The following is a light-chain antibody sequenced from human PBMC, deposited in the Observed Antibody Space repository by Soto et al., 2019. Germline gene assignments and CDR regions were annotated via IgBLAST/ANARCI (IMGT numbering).Light chain of an antibody. J-gene: IGLJ2*01. Sequence: QSALTQPPSVSAAPGQKVTISCSGSSSNIGNNYVSWYQPLPGTAPKLLIYDNNKRPSGIPDRFSGSKSGTSATLGITGLQTGDEADYYCGTWDSSLSAVVFGGGTKVTVL. CDR2: DNN. CDR1: SSNIGNNY. V-gene: IGLV1-51*01. CDR3: GTWDSSLSAVV.